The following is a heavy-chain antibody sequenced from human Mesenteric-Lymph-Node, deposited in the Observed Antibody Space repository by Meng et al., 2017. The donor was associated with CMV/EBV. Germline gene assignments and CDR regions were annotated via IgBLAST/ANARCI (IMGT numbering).Heavy chain of an antibody. Sequence: GGSLRLSCAASGFTFSSYAMSWVRQAPGKGLEWVSAISGGGGSTYYADSVKGRFTISRDNSRDTLYLQMNSLRAEDTAVYYCARYYFDTSGNRYFAYWGQGTLVTVSS. V-gene: IGHV3-23*01. D-gene: IGHD3-22*01. CDR3: ARYYFDTSGNRYFAY. CDR2: ISGGGGST. J-gene: IGHJ4*02. CDR1: GFTFSSYA.